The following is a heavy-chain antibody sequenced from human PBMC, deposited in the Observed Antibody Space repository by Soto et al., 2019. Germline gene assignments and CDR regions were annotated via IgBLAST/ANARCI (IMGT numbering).Heavy chain of an antibody. J-gene: IGHJ4*02. D-gene: IGHD3-3*01. CDR3: ARDINDFWSGYLY. CDR1: GFSFSSYA. Sequence: QVQLVESGGGVVQPGTSLRLSCAASGFSFSSYAMHWVRQAPGKGLEWVAALWYDGSNQNYAESVKGRFTISRDNSKRKVYLQMNSLKAEDTAVYYCARDINDFWSGYLYWGQGTLVTVSS. CDR2: LWYDGSNQ. V-gene: IGHV3-33*01.